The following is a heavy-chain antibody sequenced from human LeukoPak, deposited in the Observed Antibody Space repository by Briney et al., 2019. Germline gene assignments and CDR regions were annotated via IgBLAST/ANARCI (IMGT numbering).Heavy chain of an antibody. CDR1: GFTFSSYS. J-gene: IGHJ2*01. Sequence: GGSLRLSCAASGFTFSSYSMNWVRQAPGKGLEWVSSISSSSSYIYYANSMKGRFTISRDNAKNSLYLQMNSLRAEDTAVYYCARDFKAGDGHWSFDLWGRGILVTVSS. CDR3: ARDFKAGDGHWSFDL. V-gene: IGHV3-21*01. CDR2: ISSSSSYI. D-gene: IGHD4-17*01.